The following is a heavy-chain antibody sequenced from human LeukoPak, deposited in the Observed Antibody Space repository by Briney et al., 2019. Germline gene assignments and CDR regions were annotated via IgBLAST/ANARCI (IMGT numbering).Heavy chain of an antibody. V-gene: IGHV3-48*04. D-gene: IGHD5-18*01. CDR2: ISSSSSTI. J-gene: IGHJ3*02. CDR3: AFGYSYGLDAFDI. Sequence: GGSLRLSCAASGVTFSNYAMNWVRQAPGKGLEWVSYISSSSSTIYYADSVKGRFTISRDNAKNSLYLQMNSLRAEDTAVYYCAFGYSYGLDAFDIWGQGTMVTVSS. CDR1: GVTFSNYA.